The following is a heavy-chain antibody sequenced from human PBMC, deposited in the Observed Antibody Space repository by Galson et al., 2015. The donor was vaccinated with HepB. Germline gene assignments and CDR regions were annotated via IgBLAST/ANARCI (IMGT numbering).Heavy chain of an antibody. CDR2: IFPGDSAS. V-gene: IGHV5-51*03. D-gene: IGHD3-22*01. Sequence: QSGAEVKKPGDSLKISCKTSGFDFPTHWIAWVRQRPGKGMEWLGIIFPGDSASIYSPSSEGQVTMSVDKSISTAYLHWGSLKASDTAVYYCARPQPTVVSPADTLDVWGQGTMVIVSS. CDR3: ARPQPTVVSPADTLDV. J-gene: IGHJ3*01. CDR1: GFDFPTHW.